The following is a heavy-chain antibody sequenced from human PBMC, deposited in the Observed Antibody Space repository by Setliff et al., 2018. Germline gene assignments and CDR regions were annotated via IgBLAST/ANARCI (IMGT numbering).Heavy chain of an antibody. D-gene: IGHD3-10*01. Sequence: GASVKVSCKASGYTFTAYYIHWLRQAPGQGLEWMGRLNPRDGGSHLPQRLKGRVTMTRDTYKRIVYMELRSLTSDDTAVYYCARDPTGSDFVFSYFFDVWGKGTTVTVSS. V-gene: IGHV1-2*06. CDR2: LNPRDGGS. CDR1: GYTFTAYY. J-gene: IGHJ6*03. CDR3: ARDPTGSDFVFSYFFDV.